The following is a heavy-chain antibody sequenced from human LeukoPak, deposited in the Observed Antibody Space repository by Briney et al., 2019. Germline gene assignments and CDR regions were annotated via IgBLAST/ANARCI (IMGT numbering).Heavy chain of an antibody. J-gene: IGHJ5*02. V-gene: IGHV1-2*02. CDR3: ARSLRSTTNWFDP. CDR2: INPKSGGT. CDR1: GYTFTGYY. D-gene: IGHD2-2*01. Sequence: ASVKVSCKASGYTFTGYYIHWVRQAPGQGLGWMGWINPKSGGTNYAQKFQGRVTMTRDTSISTASMELSSLRSDDTALSYCARSLRSTTNWFDPWGRGTLVTVSS.